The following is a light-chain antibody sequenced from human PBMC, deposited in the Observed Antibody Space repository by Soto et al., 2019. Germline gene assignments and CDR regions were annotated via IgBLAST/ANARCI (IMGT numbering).Light chain of an antibody. V-gene: IGKV1-5*03. CDR2: EPS. Sequence: DIQMTQSPSTLSASVGDRVTITCRASQSVTRWLAWYQQKPGRAPKLLVYEPSRLESGVPSRFSGSGSGTEFTLAISSLQPEDFATYYCQEYNGHSSSTFGQGTKVEV. CDR1: QSVTRW. CDR3: QEYNGHSSST. J-gene: IGKJ1*01.